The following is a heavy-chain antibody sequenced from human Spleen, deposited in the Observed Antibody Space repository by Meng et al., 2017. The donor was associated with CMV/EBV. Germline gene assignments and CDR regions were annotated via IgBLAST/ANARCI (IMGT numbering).Heavy chain of an antibody. J-gene: IGHJ4*02. D-gene: IGHD1-1*01. CDR1: GLPFSTYW. V-gene: IGHV3-7*01. Sequence: LTGAGSGLPFSTYWMSWVRQATGKRLEWVDRIKEDGSEKYYVDSQQGRFTASRDNTRNLLFLQMTSLRAEDTAVYYCTRDHWRDLDYWGQGTLVTVSS. CDR2: IKEDGSEK. CDR3: TRDHWRDLDY.